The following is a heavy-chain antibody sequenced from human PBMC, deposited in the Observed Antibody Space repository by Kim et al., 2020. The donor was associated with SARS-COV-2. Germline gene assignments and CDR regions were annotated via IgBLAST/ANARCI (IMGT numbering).Heavy chain of an antibody. CDR3: ARAPYYDMTAGY. CDR2: INAGNGNT. V-gene: IGHV1-3*01. J-gene: IGHJ4*02. D-gene: IGHD3-9*01. CDR1: GYTFTSYA. Sequence: ASVKVSCKASGYTFTSYAMHWVRQAPGQRLEWMGWINAGNGNTKYSQKFQGRVTITRDTSASTAYMELSSLRSEDTAVYYCARAPYYDMTAGYWGQGTLVTVSS.